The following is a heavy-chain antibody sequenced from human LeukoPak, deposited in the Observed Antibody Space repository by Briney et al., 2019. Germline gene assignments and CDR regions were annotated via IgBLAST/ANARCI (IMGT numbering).Heavy chain of an antibody. V-gene: IGHV1-18*01. Sequence: ASVKVSCKASGYTFTSYGIGWGRHAPGQGLEWMGWISAYNGNTNYAQKLQGRVTMTTDTSTSTAYMELRSLRSDDTAVYYCARDLQVLWFGELSCLSYWGQGTLVTVSS. J-gene: IGHJ4*02. D-gene: IGHD3-10*01. CDR2: ISAYNGNT. CDR3: ARDLQVLWFGELSCLSY. CDR1: GYTFTSYG.